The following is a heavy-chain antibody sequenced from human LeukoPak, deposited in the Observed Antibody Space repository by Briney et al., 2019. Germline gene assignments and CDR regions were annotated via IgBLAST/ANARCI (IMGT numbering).Heavy chain of an antibody. D-gene: IGHD1-26*01. Sequence: GGSLRLSCAASGFTFSSYGMHWVRQAPGKGLEWVAVIWYDGSNKYYADSVKGRFTISRDNSKNTLYLQMNSLRAEDTAVYYCARQGRGSYRRDFDYWGQGTLVTVSS. V-gene: IGHV3-33*01. CDR3: ARQGRGSYRRDFDY. CDR2: IWYDGSNK. J-gene: IGHJ4*02. CDR1: GFTFSSYG.